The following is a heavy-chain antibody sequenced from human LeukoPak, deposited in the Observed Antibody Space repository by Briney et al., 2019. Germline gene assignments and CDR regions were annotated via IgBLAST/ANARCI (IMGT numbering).Heavy chain of an antibody. CDR1: GGTFSSYA. Sequence: SVKVSCKASGGTFSSYAISWVRQAPGQGLEWMGGIIPIFGTANYAQKFQGRVTMTRATSISTAYMELSSLTFEDTAVYYCTRSVRNGHIDYWGQGTLVTASS. V-gene: IGHV1-69*05. CDR2: IIPIFGTA. D-gene: IGHD2-8*01. CDR3: TRSVRNGHIDY. J-gene: IGHJ4*02.